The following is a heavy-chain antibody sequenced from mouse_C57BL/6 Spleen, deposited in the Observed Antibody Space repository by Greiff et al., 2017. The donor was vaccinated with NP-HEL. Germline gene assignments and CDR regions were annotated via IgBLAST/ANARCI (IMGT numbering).Heavy chain of an antibody. CDR2: IDPSDSET. CDR1: GYTFTSYW. V-gene: IGHV1-52*01. J-gene: IGHJ2*01. D-gene: IGHD2-5*01. CDR3: AKAYYSNLDY. Sequence: QVQLQQPGAELVRPGSSVKLSCKASGYTFTSYWMHWVKQRPIQGLEWIGNIDPSDSETHYNQKFKDKATLTVDKSSSTAYMQLSSLTSEDSAVYYCAKAYYSNLDYWGQGTPLTVSS.